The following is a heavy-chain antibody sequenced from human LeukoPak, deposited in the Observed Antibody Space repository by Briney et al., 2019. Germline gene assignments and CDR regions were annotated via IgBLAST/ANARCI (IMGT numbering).Heavy chain of an antibody. CDR1: GFTFSNYA. Sequence: GGSLRLSCAASGFTFSNYAMSWVRQAPGKGLEWVSAISGSGGNTYYADSVKGRFTISRDNAKNTLNLQMNSLRAEDTAVYYCARDLGQYYDTSDNWFDPWGQGTLVTVSS. J-gene: IGHJ5*02. D-gene: IGHD3-22*01. CDR3: ARDLGQYYDTSDNWFDP. V-gene: IGHV3-23*01. CDR2: ISGSGGNT.